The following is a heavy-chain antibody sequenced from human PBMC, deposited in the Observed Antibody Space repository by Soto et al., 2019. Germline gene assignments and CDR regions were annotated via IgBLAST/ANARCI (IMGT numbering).Heavy chain of an antibody. D-gene: IGHD4-17*01. J-gene: IGHJ1*01. CDR1: GFTFTNAW. CDR3: TTARGTYGAEYFQH. V-gene: IGHV3-15*01. Sequence: PGGSLRLSCAASGFTFTNAWMSWVRQAPGKGLEWVGRIKSKTDGGITDYAAPVKGRFTISRDDSKNTLYLQMNSLKTEDTAVYYCTTARGTYGAEYFQHWGQGTLVTVSS. CDR2: IKSKTDGGIT.